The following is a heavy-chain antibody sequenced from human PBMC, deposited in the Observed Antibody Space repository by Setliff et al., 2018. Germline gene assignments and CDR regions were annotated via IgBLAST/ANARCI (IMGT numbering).Heavy chain of an antibody. CDR3: AKNGFGVVALGVNNWLDP. D-gene: IGHD3-10*01. V-gene: IGHV3-23*01. J-gene: IGHJ5*02. Sequence: SCAASGFTFSSYAMSWVRQAPGKGLEWVSAISGSGGSTYYADSVKGRFTISRDNSKNTLYLQMNSLRAEDTAVYYCAKNGFGVVALGVNNWLDPWGQGTLVTVSS. CDR2: ISGSGGST. CDR1: GFTFSSYA.